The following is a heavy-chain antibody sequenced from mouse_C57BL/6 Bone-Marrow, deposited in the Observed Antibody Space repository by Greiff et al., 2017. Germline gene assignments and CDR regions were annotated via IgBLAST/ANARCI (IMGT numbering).Heavy chain of an antibody. D-gene: IGHD6-2*01. Sequence: EVKLVESGGDLVKPGGSLKLSCAASGFTFSSYGMSWVRQTPDKRLEWVATISSGGSYTYYPDSVKGRFTISRDNAKNTLYLQMSSLKSEDTAMYYCSRLSPFAYWGQGNLVTVSA. J-gene: IGHJ3*01. CDR2: ISSGGSYT. CDR1: GFTFSSYG. CDR3: SRLSPFAY. V-gene: IGHV5-6*01.